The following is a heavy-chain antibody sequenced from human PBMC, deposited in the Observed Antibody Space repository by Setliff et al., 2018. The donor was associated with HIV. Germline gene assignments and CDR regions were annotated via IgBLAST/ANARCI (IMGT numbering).Heavy chain of an antibody. CDR1: GCTFTGYF. CDR2: INPNSRGT. Sequence: ASVKVSCKTSGCTFTGYFIHWVRQAPGQGLEWMGRINPNSRGTNYAQKFQGRVTMTMDTSISTAYMELSSLRSDDTAVYYCARGLDTAPYYFDYWGQGTLVTVSS. V-gene: IGHV1-2*06. J-gene: IGHJ4*02. CDR3: ARGLDTAPYYFDY. D-gene: IGHD5-18*01.